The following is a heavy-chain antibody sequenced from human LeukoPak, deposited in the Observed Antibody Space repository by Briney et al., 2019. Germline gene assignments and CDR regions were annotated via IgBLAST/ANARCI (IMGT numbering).Heavy chain of an antibody. CDR3: AREWGRRLLHDAFDI. J-gene: IGHJ3*02. Sequence: ASVKVSCKAFGYTFTSNYMHWVRQAPGQGPEWMGVISPSGGSTSYAQKFQGRVTMTRDTSTSTVYMELSSLRSEDTAVYYCAREWGRRLLHDAFDIWGQGTMVTVSS. CDR1: GYTFTSNY. V-gene: IGHV1-46*01. D-gene: IGHD3-22*01. CDR2: ISPSGGST.